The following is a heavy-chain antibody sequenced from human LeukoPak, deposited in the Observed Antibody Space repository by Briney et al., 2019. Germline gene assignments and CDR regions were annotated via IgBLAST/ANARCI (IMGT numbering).Heavy chain of an antibody. CDR2: IYSDGST. Sequence: GGSLRLSCAASGFTVSSNYMNWVRQAPGKGLEWVSVIYSDGSTYYADSVKGRFTISRDNSKNTLFLQMNSLRAEDTAVYYCAKALRDYDSLDLDAFDIWGQGTTVTVSS. D-gene: IGHD3-22*01. J-gene: IGHJ3*02. CDR1: GFTVSSNY. CDR3: AKALRDYDSLDLDAFDI. V-gene: IGHV3-53*01.